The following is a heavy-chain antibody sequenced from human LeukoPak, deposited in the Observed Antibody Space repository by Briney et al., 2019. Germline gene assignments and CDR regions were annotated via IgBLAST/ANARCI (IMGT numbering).Heavy chain of an antibody. CDR2: GSGSGSST. CDR3: AKMNVLTGYYAHNFDF. CDR1: GFTFSSYA. D-gene: IGHD3-9*01. V-gene: IGHV3-23*01. Sequence: GGSLRLFCAASGFTFSSYAMSWVHQAPRKGLEWVSVGSGSGSSTDYADSVKGRFTISRDNSKTTLYLQMSSLSAEDTAVYNCAKMNVLTGYYAHNFDFWGQGTLVTVSS. J-gene: IGHJ4*02.